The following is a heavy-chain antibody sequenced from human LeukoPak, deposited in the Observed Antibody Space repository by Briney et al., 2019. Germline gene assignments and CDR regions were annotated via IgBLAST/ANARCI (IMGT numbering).Heavy chain of an antibody. V-gene: IGHV4-39*02. CDR2: VYYGRSP. CDR3: ARSSGTGTFSY. J-gene: IGHJ4*02. Sequence: SSETLSLTCTVSGDSISRSTYYWAWIRQPPGKGLEWIGSVYYGRSPYFNPFLESRATISVDTSKNHFSLKMSSVTAADTAVYYCARSSGTGTFSYWGQGTLVTVSS. CDR1: GDSISRSTYY. D-gene: IGHD6-25*01.